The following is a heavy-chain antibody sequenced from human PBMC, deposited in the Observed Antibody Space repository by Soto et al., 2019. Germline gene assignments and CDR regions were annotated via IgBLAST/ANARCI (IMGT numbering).Heavy chain of an antibody. CDR3: AKGGGSKDYYDTSGYYLYYYYAMDV. D-gene: IGHD3-22*01. J-gene: IGHJ6*02. CDR2: FSGSGVST. CDR1: GFTFSSYA. Sequence: EVQLLESGGGLVQPGGSLRLSCAASGFTFSSYAMPWFRQPQGRGLEWVSVFSGSGVSTYYADSVKGRFTISRDNSKNTLYLQMNSLRAEDTAVYYCAKGGGSKDYYDTSGYYLYYYYAMDVWGQGTTVTVSS. V-gene: IGHV3-23*01.